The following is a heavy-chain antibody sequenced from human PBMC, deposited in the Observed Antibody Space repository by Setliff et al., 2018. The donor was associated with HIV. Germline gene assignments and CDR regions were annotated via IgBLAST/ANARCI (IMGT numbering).Heavy chain of an antibody. D-gene: IGHD6-13*01. J-gene: IGHJ5*02. CDR1: GESLSGYY. V-gene: IGHV4-34*01. CDR3: VRGGDSSSWYWGRWFDP. CDR2: INYSRAT. Sequence: PSETLSLTCAVYGESLSGYYWSWIRQPPGKGLEWIGEINYSRATNYNPSLQSRVTISVDTSKNQFSLKLNSVTAADTAVYYCVRGGDSSSWYWGRWFDPWGQGTLVTVS.